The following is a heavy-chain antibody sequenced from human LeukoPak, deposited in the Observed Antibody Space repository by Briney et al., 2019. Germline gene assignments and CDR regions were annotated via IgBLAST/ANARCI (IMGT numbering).Heavy chain of an antibody. J-gene: IGHJ4*02. CDR3: ARAREGDYGYYFDY. Sequence: PSETLSLTCTVSGGSISSGSYYWSWIRQPAGKGLEWIGRIFTSGSTNYNPSLKSRVTISLDASKNQISLKLSSVTASDTAVYYCARAREGDYGYYFDYWGQGTLVTVSS. CDR1: GGSISSGSYY. D-gene: IGHD4-17*01. V-gene: IGHV4-61*02. CDR2: IFTSGST.